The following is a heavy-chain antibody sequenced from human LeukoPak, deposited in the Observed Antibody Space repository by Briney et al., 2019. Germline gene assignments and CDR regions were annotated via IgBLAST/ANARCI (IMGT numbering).Heavy chain of an antibody. V-gene: IGHV4-61*02. D-gene: IGHD2-15*01. J-gene: IGHJ4*02. CDR3: ARVFCSGGNCYHFDY. CDR2: IYTSGST. CDR1: GGPMSSSSYY. Sequence: SETLSLTCTVSGGPMSSSSYYWSWIRQPAGKGLEWIGRIYTSGSTTYNPSLKSRVTISLDTSKNQFSLKLSSVTAADTAVYYCARVFCSGGNCYHFDYWGQGTLVTVSS.